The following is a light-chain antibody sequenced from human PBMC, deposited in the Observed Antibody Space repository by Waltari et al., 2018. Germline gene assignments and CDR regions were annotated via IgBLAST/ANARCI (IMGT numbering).Light chain of an antibody. CDR2: GAS. CDR1: QSVSSN. V-gene: IGKV3-15*01. CDR3: QQYNNWPLT. J-gene: IGKJ4*01. Sequence: EIVMTQSPATLSVSPGERATLSCRASQSVSSNLAWYQQKPGQAPRLLIYGASTRATGIPASFSGSGSGTEFTLTISSMQSEDFALYYCQQYNNWPLTFGGGTKVEIK.